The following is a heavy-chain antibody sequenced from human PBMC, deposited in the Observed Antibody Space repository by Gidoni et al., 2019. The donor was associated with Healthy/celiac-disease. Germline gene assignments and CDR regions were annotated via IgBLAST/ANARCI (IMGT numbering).Heavy chain of an antibody. D-gene: IGHD3-10*01. J-gene: IGHJ3*02. CDR1: GGSISSSSYY. Sequence: QLQLQESGPGLVKPSETLSLTCTVSGGSISSSSYYWGWIRQPPGKGLEWIGSIYYSGSTYYNPSLKSRVTISVDTSKNQFSLKLSSVTAADTAVYYCARQGMGRTGDAFDIWGQGTMVTVSS. V-gene: IGHV4-39*01. CDR2: IYYSGST. CDR3: ARQGMGRTGDAFDI.